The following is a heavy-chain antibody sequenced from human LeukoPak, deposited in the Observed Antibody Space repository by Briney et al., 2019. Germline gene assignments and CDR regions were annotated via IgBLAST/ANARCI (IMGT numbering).Heavy chain of an antibody. CDR2: ISGSGGST. V-gene: IGHV3-23*01. CDR1: GFTFSSYA. Sequence: PGGSLRLSCAASGFTFSSYAMSWVRQAPGKGLEWVSAISGSGGSTYYADSVKGRFTIARDNYKNTLYLQMNSLRAEDTAVYYCAKAGTYYYYSSGYYSGYCFGYLRQGTLVTVSP. D-gene: IGHD3-22*01. J-gene: IGHJ4*02. CDR3: AKAGTYYYYSSGYYSGYCFGY.